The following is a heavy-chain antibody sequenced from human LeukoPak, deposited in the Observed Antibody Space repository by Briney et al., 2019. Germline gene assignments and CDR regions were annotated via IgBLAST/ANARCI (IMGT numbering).Heavy chain of an antibody. CDR3: AKDRGYSYGYFDY. CDR2: IRYDGSDK. V-gene: IGHV3-30*02. J-gene: IGHJ4*02. Sequence: GGSLRLSCAASGFTFSSYGMHWVRQAPGKGLEWVAFIRYDGSDKYYADSVKGRFTISRDNSKNTLYLQMNSLRAEDTAVYYCAKDRGYSYGYFDYWGQGTLVIVSS. CDR1: GFTFSSYG. D-gene: IGHD5-18*01.